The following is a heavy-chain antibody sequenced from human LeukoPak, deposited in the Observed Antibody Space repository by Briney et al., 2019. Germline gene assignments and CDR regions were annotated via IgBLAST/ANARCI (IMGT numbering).Heavy chain of an antibody. Sequence: PSETLSLTCTVSGGSISSYYWSWIRQPPGKGLEWIGYIYYSGSTNYNPSLKSRVTISVDTSKNQFSLKLSSVTAADTAVYYCARRRTYYDFWSGYSFHSRKNWFDPWGQGTLVTVSS. J-gene: IGHJ5*02. CDR3: ARRRTYYDFWSGYSFHSRKNWFDP. CDR1: GGSISSYY. CDR2: IYYSGST. V-gene: IGHV4-59*12. D-gene: IGHD3-3*01.